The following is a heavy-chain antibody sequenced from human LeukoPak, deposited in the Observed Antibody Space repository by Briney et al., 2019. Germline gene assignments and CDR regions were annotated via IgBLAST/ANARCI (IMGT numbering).Heavy chain of an antibody. CDR1: GFTFSTYA. J-gene: IGHJ6*03. CDR3: ARSAAAGFSYYSYYLDV. V-gene: IGHV3-23*01. Sequence: GGSLRLSCAASGFTFSTYAMNWVRQAPGKGLEWVSTINHNGGNTYYADSVKGRFTISRDNAKNTLYLQMNSLRAEDTAVYYCARSAAAGFSYYSYYLDVWGKGTTVTIFS. CDR2: INHNGGNT. D-gene: IGHD6-13*01.